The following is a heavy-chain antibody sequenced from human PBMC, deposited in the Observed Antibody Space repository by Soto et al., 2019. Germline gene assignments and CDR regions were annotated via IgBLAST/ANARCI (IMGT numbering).Heavy chain of an antibody. V-gene: IGHV4-34*01. CDR3: ARVVAASWSGWFDP. D-gene: IGHD2-15*01. J-gene: IGHJ5*02. CDR2: INHSGST. Sequence: ETLSLTCAVYGGSFSGYYWSWIRQPPGKGLEWIGEINHSGSTNYNPSLKSRVTISVDTSKNQFSLKLSSVTAADTAVYYCARVVAASWSGWFDPWGQGTLVTVSS. CDR1: GGSFSGYY.